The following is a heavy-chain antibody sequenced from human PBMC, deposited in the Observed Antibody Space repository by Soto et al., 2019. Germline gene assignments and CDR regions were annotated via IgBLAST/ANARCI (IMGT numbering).Heavy chain of an antibody. CDR3: ARAIQTYYYFDY. V-gene: IGHV4-59*01. CDR2: IYYSGST. Sequence: SETLSLTCAVYGGSFSGYYWSWIRQPPGKGLEWIGYIYYSGSTNYNPSLKSRVTISVDTSKNQFSLKLSSVTAADTAVYYCARAIQTYYYFDYWGQGTLVTVSS. D-gene: IGHD1-1*01. J-gene: IGHJ4*02. CDR1: GGSFSGYY.